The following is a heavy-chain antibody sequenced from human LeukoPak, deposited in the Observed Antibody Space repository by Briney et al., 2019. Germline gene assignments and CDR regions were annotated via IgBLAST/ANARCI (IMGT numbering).Heavy chain of an antibody. Sequence: GGSLRLSCAASGFTFSSYAMSWVRQAPGKGLEWVSYISDTSATIYYYAESVRGRFTISRDNAKNSLYLQMSSLRAEDTAICYCARVRGSDWSVYHIDNWGQGTLVTVSS. CDR3: ARVRGSDWSVYHIDN. J-gene: IGHJ4*02. CDR2: ISDTSATI. D-gene: IGHD6-19*01. V-gene: IGHV3-48*04. CDR1: GFTFSSYA.